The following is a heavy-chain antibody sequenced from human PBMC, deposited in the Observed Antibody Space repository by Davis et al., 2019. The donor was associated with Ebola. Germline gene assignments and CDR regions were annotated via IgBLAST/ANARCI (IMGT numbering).Heavy chain of an antibody. CDR3: ARGHYYYDNRGYGLDY. J-gene: IGHJ4*02. CDR1: GYTFNSHG. V-gene: IGHV1-18*01. Sequence: AASVKVSCKASGYTFNSHGISWVRQAPGQGLEWMAWISAYNGDTNSAQKFQGRVTVTTDTSTSTAYLELSSLRSDDTAVYYCARGHYYYDNRGYGLDYWGQGTLVTVSS. D-gene: IGHD3-22*01. CDR2: ISAYNGDT.